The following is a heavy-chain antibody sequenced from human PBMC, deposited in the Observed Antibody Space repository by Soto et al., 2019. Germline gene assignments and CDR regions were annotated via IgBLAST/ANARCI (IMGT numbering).Heavy chain of an antibody. CDR2: ISRSGGST. CDR3: AKGRGSTYYFDS. V-gene: IGHV3-23*01. D-gene: IGHD2-15*01. J-gene: IGHJ4*02. Sequence: VQLLESGGGLVQPGGSLRLSCAASGVTFSTYAMSWVRQAPGKGFECVSAISRSGGSTYYADSVKGRFTVSRDNPENMLYLQMNSLRAEDTAVYFCAKGRGSTYYFDSWGQGTLVTGTS. CDR1: GVTFSTYA.